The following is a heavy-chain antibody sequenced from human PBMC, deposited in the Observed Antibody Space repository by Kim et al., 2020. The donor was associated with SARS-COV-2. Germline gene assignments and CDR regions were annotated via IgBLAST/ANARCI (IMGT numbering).Heavy chain of an antibody. D-gene: IGHD3-3*01. J-gene: IGHJ4*02. V-gene: IGHV3-74*03. CDR3: ARGRGDDYWTVPDAF. CDR2: ISSGGDST. CDR1: GFTFNNYW. Sequence: GGSLRLSCAASGFTFNNYWMHWVRQTPGMGLQWVSRISSGGDSTTYADSVRGRFTISRDNARSTLFLQMNSLRVGDTAVYYCARGRGDDYWTVPDAFWGQGTLSPSPQ.